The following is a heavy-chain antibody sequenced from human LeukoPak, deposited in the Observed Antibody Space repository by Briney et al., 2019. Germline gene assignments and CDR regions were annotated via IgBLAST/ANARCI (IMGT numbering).Heavy chain of an antibody. J-gene: IGHJ4*02. D-gene: IGHD3-22*01. V-gene: IGHV3-30*18. CDR3: AKDHSSGPTDY. CDR2: ISYDGSNK. Sequence: GGSLRLSCAASGFTFNSYGMHWVRQAPGKGLEWVAVISYDGSNKYYADSVKGRFTISRDNSKNTLYLQMNSLRAEDTAVYYCAKDHSSGPTDYWGQGTLVTVSS. CDR1: GFTFNSYG.